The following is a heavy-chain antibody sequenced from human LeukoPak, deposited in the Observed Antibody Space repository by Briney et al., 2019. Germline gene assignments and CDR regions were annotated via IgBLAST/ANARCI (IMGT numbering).Heavy chain of an antibody. D-gene: IGHD3-10*01. CDR2: ISYDGSNK. Sequence: GGSLRLSCAASGFTFSSYGMHWVRQAPGKGLEWVAVISYDGSNKYYADSVKGRFTISRDNSKNTLYLQMSSLRAEDTAVYYCAKDTPSGSYYRFYYFDYWGQGTLVTVSS. V-gene: IGHV3-30*18. J-gene: IGHJ4*02. CDR3: AKDTPSGSYYRFYYFDY. CDR1: GFTFSSYG.